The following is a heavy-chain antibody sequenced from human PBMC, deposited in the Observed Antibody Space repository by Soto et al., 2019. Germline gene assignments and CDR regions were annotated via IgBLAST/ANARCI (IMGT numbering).Heavy chain of an antibody. Sequence: SETLSLTCAVYGGSFSGYYWSWIRQPPGKGLEWIGEINHSGSTNYNPSLKSRVTISVDTSKNQFSLKLSSVTAADTAVYYCARRPGWEGSGQPMNWFDPCGQGTLVTVSS. J-gene: IGHJ5*02. D-gene: IGHD6-19*01. CDR1: GGSFSGYY. V-gene: IGHV4-34*01. CDR2: INHSGST. CDR3: ARRPGWEGSGQPMNWFDP.